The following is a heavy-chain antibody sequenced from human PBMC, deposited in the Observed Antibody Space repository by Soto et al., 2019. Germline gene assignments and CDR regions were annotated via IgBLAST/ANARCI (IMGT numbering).Heavy chain of an antibody. CDR2: INHSGST. CDR3: ARGGLIRGVLYY. J-gene: IGHJ4*02. V-gene: IGHV4-34*01. D-gene: IGHD3-10*01. CDR1: DGSSNNYY. Sequence: QVQLQQWGAGLLKPSETLSLTCAVYDGSSNNYYWSWIHQPPGKGLEWIGEINHSGSTNYNASLKSRVTISEDTSKKQFSLELRFVTAADTAVYYWARGGLIRGVLYYWGQGTLVTVSS.